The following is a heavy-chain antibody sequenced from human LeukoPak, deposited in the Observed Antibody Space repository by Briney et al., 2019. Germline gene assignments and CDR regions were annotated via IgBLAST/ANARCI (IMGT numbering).Heavy chain of an antibody. CDR2: IYYSGST. D-gene: IGHD5-12*01. J-gene: IGHJ4*02. V-gene: IGHV4-59*08. CDR1: GGSISSYY. CDR3: ARRDGGYEGFDY. Sequence: SETLSLTCTVSGGSISSYYWSWIRQPPGKGLEWIGYIYYSGSTNYNPSLKSRVTISVDTSKNQFSLKLSSVTAADTAVYYCARRDGGYEGFDYWGQGTLVTVSS.